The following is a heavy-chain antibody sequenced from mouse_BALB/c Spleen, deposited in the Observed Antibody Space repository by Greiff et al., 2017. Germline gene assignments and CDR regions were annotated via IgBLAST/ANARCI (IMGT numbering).Heavy chain of an antibody. CDR1: GYTFTSYW. CDR2: IDPSNSET. D-gene: IGHD3-2*01. CDR3: ARMTARATSYAMDY. V-gene: IGHV1S127*01. Sequence: VQLQQSGPELVRPGASVKMSCKASGYTFTSYWLHWVKPRPGQGLEWIGMIDPSNSETRLNQKFKDKATLNVDKSASTAYMQLSSLTSEDSAVYYCARMTARATSYAMDYWGQGTSVTVSS. J-gene: IGHJ4*01.